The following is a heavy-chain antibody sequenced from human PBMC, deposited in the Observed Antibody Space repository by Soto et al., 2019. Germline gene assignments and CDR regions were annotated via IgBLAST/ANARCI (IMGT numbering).Heavy chain of an antibody. CDR1: GGSISSGDYY. J-gene: IGHJ2*01. D-gene: IGHD2-15*01. CDR2: IYYSGST. Sequence: QVQLQESGPGLVKPSQTLSLTCTVSGGSISSGDYYWSWIRQPPGKGLEWIGYIYYSGSTYYNPSLQTRVTVSVDTSKTQVSLKRSSVTAADTAVYYCASLGYCSGGSCYSGWYFDLWGRGTLVTVSS. CDR3: ASLGYCSGGSCYSGWYFDL. V-gene: IGHV4-30-4*01.